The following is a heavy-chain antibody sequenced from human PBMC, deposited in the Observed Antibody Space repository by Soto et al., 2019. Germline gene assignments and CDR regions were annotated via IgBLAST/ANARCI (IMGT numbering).Heavy chain of an antibody. J-gene: IGHJ4*02. Sequence: SETLSLTCTVSGGSISSSSYYWGWIRQPPGKGLEWIGSIYYSGSTYYNPSLKSRVTISVDTSKNQFSLKLSSVTAADTAVYYCARLLRIMITFGADYWGQGTLVTVSS. CDR2: IYYSGST. D-gene: IGHD3-16*01. CDR1: GGSISSSSYY. CDR3: ARLLRIMITFGADY. V-gene: IGHV4-39*01.